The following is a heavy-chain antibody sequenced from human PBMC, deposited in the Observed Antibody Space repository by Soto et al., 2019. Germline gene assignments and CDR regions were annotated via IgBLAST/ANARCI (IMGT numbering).Heavy chain of an antibody. V-gene: IGHV3-30-3*01. CDR3: AVGGGDLSLTPFDY. CDR2: ISTDGGKQ. J-gene: IGHJ4*02. Sequence: QVRLVESGGGVVQPGRSLRLSCVASGFNFKAYGIHWVRQAPGKGLEWVAVISTDGGKQHLADSVKGRFTISRDNLENTLYLQMNNVRPEDTAVYFCAVGGGDLSLTPFDYWGQGSLVTVSS. CDR1: GFNFKAYG. D-gene: IGHD3-16*02.